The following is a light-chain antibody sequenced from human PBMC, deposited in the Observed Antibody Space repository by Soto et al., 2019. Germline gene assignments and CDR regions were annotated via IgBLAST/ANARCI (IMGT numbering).Light chain of an antibody. CDR2: DAS. Sequence: IHLTHSPSSLSASLGDRVTISCRASQCINYYLAWYQQKPGQAPKLLIYDASSLEGGVPSRFSGSASGTEFTLTISSLQPDDFATYYCQQYNSYSTFGQGTKV. CDR1: QCINYY. V-gene: IGKV1-5*01. J-gene: IGKJ1*01. CDR3: QQYNSYST.